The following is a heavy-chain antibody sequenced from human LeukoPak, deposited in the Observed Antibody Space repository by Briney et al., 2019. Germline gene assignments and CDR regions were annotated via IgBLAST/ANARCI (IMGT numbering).Heavy chain of an antibody. J-gene: IGHJ4*02. CDR2: FDPEDGET. CDR1: GYTLTELS. V-gene: IGHV1-24*01. CDR3: ATGNLEWLATFDY. Sequence: GASVKVSCKVSGYTLTELSMHWVRQAPGKGLEWMGSFDPEDGETIYAQKFQGRVTITEDTSTDTAYMELSSLRSEDTAVYYCATGNLEWLATFDYWGQGTLVTVSS. D-gene: IGHD3-3*01.